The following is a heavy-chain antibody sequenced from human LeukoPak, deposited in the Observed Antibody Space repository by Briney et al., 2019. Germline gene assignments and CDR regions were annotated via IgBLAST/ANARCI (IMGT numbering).Heavy chain of an antibody. CDR2: ISYDGSNK. D-gene: IGHD2-21*02. CDR3: ARDFRAYCGGDCYSGDAFDI. V-gene: IGHV3-30*04. Sequence: GASLRLSCTASGFTFSSYAMHWVRQAPGKGLEWVACISYDGSNKYYADSVKGRFTISRDNSKNTLYLQMNSLRAEDTAVYYCARDFRAYCGGDCYSGDAFDIWGQGTMVTVSS. CDR1: GFTFSSYA. J-gene: IGHJ3*02.